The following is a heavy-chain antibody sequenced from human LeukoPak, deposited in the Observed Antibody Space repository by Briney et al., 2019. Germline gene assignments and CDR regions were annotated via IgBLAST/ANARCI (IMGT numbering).Heavy chain of an antibody. CDR2: IKSDGSDT. J-gene: IGHJ4*02. Sequence: GGSLRLSCAASGFTFSTYWMHWVRQAPGEGLVWVSRIKSDGSDTSYADSVKGRFTISRDNAKNTLYLQMNSLRAEDTAVYYCAKEWRPYYYDSSGYAHWGQGTLVTVSS. V-gene: IGHV3-74*01. D-gene: IGHD3-22*01. CDR1: GFTFSTYW. CDR3: AKEWRPYYYDSSGYAH.